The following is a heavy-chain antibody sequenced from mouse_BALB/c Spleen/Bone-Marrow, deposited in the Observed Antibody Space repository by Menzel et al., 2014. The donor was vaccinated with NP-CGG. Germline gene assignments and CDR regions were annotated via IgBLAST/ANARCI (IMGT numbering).Heavy chain of an antibody. CDR2: IDPANGNP. CDR1: GFNIKDTY. D-gene: IGHD4-1*01. J-gene: IGHJ4*01. Sequence: LQPPWASLVKPGASVKLSCTASGFNIKDTYMHWVKQRPEQGLEWIGRIDPANGNPKYDPKFQGKATVTADTSSNTASLQLSSLTSEDTAVYYCARWEYYAMDYWGQGTSVTVSS. V-gene: IGHV14-3*02. CDR3: ARWEYYAMDY.